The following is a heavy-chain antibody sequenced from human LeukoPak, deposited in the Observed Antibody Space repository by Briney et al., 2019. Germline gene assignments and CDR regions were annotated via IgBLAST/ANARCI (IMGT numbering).Heavy chain of an antibody. CDR1: GFTFSSYA. V-gene: IGHV3-30-3*01. CDR3: AKDQIVVVPAAAGGMEL. D-gene: IGHD2-2*01. Sequence: PGGSLRLSCAASGFTFSSYAMHWVRQAPGKGLEWVAVISYDGSNKYYADSVKGRFTISRDNSKNTLYLQMNSLRAEDTAVYYCAKDQIVVVPAAAGGMELRGQGTLVTVSS. J-gene: IGHJ4*02. CDR2: ISYDGSNK.